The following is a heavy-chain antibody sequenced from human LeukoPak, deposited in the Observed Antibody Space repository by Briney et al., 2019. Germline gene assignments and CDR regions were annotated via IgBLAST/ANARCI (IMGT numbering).Heavy chain of an antibody. J-gene: IGHJ4*02. D-gene: IGHD3-22*01. CDR1: GGSISSGSYY. V-gene: IGHV4-61*01. CDR2: IYYSGST. Sequence: SETLSLTCTVSGGSISSGSYYWSWIRQPPGKGLEWIGYIYYSGSTNYNPSLKSRVTISVDTSKNQFSLKLSSVTAADTAVYYCARETGGDSSGTFDYWGQGTLVTVSS. CDR3: ARETGGDSSGTFDY.